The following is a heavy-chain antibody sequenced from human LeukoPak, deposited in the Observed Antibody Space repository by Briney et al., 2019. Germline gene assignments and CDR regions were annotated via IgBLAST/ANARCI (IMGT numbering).Heavy chain of an antibody. D-gene: IGHD3-10*01. V-gene: IGHV1-18*01. J-gene: IGHJ5*02. Sequence: ASVKVSCKASGYSFTSYGISWVRQARGQGLEWMGWISGYNGNTDYAQKLQGRVTMTTDTSTSTAYMELRSLRSDDTAVYYCARPNYRGGSGSYGGTNWFDPWGQGTLVTVSS. CDR3: ARPNYRGGSGSYGGTNWFDP. CDR1: GYSFTSYG. CDR2: ISGYNGNT.